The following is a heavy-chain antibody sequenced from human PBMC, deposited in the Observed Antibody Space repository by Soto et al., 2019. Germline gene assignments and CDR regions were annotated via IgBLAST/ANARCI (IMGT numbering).Heavy chain of an antibody. CDR2: IRQDESEK. J-gene: IGHJ4*02. Sequence: EVQLVESGGGLVQPGGSLRLSCAVSGLTFSDYWMSWVRQAPGKGLEWVANIRQDESEKNYADSVKGRFTISRDNAKRSVYLQMNSLRAEDTAVYYCTNDKFSGSYYVRGLTYYFEYWGQGTLVTVSS. D-gene: IGHD1-26*01. CDR3: TNDKFSGSYYVRGLTYYFEY. V-gene: IGHV3-7*03. CDR1: GLTFSDYW.